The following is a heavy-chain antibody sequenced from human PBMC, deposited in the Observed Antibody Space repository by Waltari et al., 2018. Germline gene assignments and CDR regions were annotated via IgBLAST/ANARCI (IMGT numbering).Heavy chain of an antibody. V-gene: IGHV3-30*14. J-gene: IGHJ4*02. CDR3: ARDPPGVAVSGKG. CDR1: GFTFRSYA. Sequence: QVQLVESGGGVVQPGRSLRLSCAASGFTFRSYAMHWVRPAPGKGLEWVAVISYDGSNKYYADSVKGRFTISRDNSKNTLYLQMNSLRVEDTAVYYCARDPPGVAVSGKGWGQGTLVTVSS. CDR2: ISYDGSNK. D-gene: IGHD6-19*01.